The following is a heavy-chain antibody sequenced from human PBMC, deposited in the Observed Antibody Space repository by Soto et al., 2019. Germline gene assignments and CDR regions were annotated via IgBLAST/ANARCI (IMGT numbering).Heavy chain of an antibody. V-gene: IGHV3-48*03. Sequence: GGSLRLSCAASGFTFSSYEMNWVRQAPGKGLEWVSYISSSGSTIYYADSVKSRFTISRDNAKNSLYLQMNSLRAEDTAVYYCARDGKSDLLRFLEWLSAGNYGMDVWGQGTTVTVSS. D-gene: IGHD3-3*01. CDR2: ISSSGSTI. CDR1: GFTFSSYE. J-gene: IGHJ6*02. CDR3: ARDGKSDLLRFLEWLSAGNYGMDV.